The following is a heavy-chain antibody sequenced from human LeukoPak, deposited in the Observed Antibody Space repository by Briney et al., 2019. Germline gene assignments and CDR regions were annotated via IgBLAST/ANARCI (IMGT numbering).Heavy chain of an antibody. CDR3: ARSGIAVAGTDN. CDR2: IIDTGSTI. V-gene: IGHV3-48*03. D-gene: IGHD6-19*01. J-gene: IGHJ4*02. CDR1: GFTFSSYE. Sequence: GGSLRLSCAASGFTFSSYELNWVRQAPGKGLDWFSYIIDTGSTIYYADSVEGRFTISRDNAKNSLYLQMNSLRAEDTAVYYSARSGIAVAGTDNWGQGTLVTVSS.